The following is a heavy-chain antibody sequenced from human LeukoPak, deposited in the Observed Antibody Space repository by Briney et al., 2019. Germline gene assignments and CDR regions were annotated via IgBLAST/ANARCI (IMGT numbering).Heavy chain of an antibody. CDR1: GFTFSSYG. CDR3: AKDLDQTLDY. CDR2: ISGSGGST. Sequence: GGSLRLSCAASGFTFSSYGMSWVRQAPGKGLEWVSAISGSGGSTYYADSVKGRFTISRDKSKNTLYLQMNSLRAEDTAAYYCAKDLDQTLDYWGQGTLVTVSS. J-gene: IGHJ4*02. V-gene: IGHV3-23*01.